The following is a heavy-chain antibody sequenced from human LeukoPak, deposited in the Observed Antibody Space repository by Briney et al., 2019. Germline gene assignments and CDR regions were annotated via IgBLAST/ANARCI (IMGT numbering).Heavy chain of an antibody. Sequence: SETLSLTCAVSGGSLNSTNWWSLVRQAPGKGLEWIGEIYHSGTTSYNPSLKSRVPISVDKSKNQFSLKLNSVTAADTAVYFCARLYYYDSRGLRPFDPWGQGTLVTVSS. D-gene: IGHD3-22*01. CDR2: IYHSGTT. V-gene: IGHV4-4*02. CDR3: ARLYYYDSRGLRPFDP. CDR1: GGSLNSTNW. J-gene: IGHJ5*02.